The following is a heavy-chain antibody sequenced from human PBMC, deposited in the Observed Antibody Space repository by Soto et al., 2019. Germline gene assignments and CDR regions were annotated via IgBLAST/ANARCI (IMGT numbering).Heavy chain of an antibody. CDR1: GYSFTSYW. Sequence: GESLKISCKGSGYSFTSYWIGWVRQMPGKGLEWMGIIYPGDSDTRYSPSFQGQVTISADKSISTAYLQWSSLKASDTAMYYCARYRGCSYGIRDYYYGMDVWGQGTTVTVSS. J-gene: IGHJ6*02. V-gene: IGHV5-51*01. D-gene: IGHD5-18*01. CDR3: ARYRGCSYGIRDYYYGMDV. CDR2: IYPGDSDT.